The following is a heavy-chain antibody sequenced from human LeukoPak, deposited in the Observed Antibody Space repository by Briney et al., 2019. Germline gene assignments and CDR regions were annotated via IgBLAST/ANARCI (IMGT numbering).Heavy chain of an antibody. D-gene: IGHD7-27*01. CDR3: AKTLGSITYDAYDI. J-gene: IGHJ3*02. Sequence: GGSLRLSCAASGFTFDDYAMHWVRQAPGKGLEWVSGISWNSGNIGYADSVKGRFTISRDSAKNCLYLQMNNLRAEDTALYYCAKTLGSITYDAYDIWGQGTMVTVSS. CDR1: GFTFDDYA. CDR2: ISWNSGNI. V-gene: IGHV3-9*01.